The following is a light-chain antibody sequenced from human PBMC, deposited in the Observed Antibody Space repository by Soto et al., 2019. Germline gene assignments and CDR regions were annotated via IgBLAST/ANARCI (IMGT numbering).Light chain of an antibody. CDR3: QQYYSYPSIT. CDR2: AAS. Sequence: AIRSTKSPSSFSASTGDRVTITCRASQGISSYLAWYQQKPGKAPKILIYAASTLQSGVPSRFSGSGSGTDFTLTISCLQSEDFATYYCQQYYSYPSITFGQGTRLEIK. CDR1: QGISSY. V-gene: IGKV1-8*01. J-gene: IGKJ5*01.